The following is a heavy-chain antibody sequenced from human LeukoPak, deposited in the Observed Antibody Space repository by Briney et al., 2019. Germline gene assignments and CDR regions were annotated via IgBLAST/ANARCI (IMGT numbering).Heavy chain of an antibody. CDR1: GYTFTGYH. V-gene: IGHV1-2*02. CDR2: INPNSGGT. CDR3: ARIPKTIAAAALDY. J-gene: IGHJ4*02. Sequence: GASVKVSCKASGYTFTGYHMHWVRQAPGQGLEWMGWINPNSGGTNYAQKFQGRVTMTRDTSISTAYMELSRLRSEDTAVYYCARIPKTIAAAALDYWGQGTLVTVSS. D-gene: IGHD6-13*01.